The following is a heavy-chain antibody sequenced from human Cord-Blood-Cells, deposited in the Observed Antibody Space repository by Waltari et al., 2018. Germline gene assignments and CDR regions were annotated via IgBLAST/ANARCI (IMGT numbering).Heavy chain of an antibody. CDR2: IIPIFGTA. V-gene: IGHV1-69*01. CDR1: GGTFSIYA. CDR3: ATDPYYYDSSGYYRSEYFQH. J-gene: IGHJ1*01. Sequence: QVQLVQSGAEVKKPGSSVKVSCKASGGTFSIYAISWVRQAPGHGLEWMGGIIPIFGTANYAQKFQGRVTITADESTSTAYMELSSLRSEDTAVYYCATDPYYYDSSGYYRSEYFQHWGQGTLVTVSS. D-gene: IGHD3-22*01.